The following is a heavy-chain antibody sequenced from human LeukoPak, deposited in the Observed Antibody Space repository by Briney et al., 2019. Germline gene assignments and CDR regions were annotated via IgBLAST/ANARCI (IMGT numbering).Heavy chain of an antibody. CDR2: INPLDGST. V-gene: IGHV1-46*01. CDR1: GYPFSSHY. D-gene: IGHD1/OR15-1a*01. Sequence: ASVKVSCKAFGYPFSSHYIHWVRQAPGQGLEWIQIINPLDGSTGYAQQFQGRLIMTRDMSTITVYMELTSLQSEDTAVYYCARIRREEHRDNVLVAWGQGKLSPSLQ. CDR3: ARIRREEHRDNVLVA. J-gene: IGHJ3*01.